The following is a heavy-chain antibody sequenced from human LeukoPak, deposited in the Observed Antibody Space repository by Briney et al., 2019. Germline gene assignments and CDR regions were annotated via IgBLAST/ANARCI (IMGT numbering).Heavy chain of an antibody. CDR3: ANSAHDAFGI. CDR2: TYYRSKWYY. J-gene: IGHJ3*02. CDR1: GDSVSSNSAA. D-gene: IGHD5-18*01. Sequence: SQTLSLTCTISGDSVSSNSAAWNWIRQSPSRGLEWLGKTYYRSKWYYDYALSVKSRITINPDTSKNQFSLRLNSVTPDDTALYYCANSAHDAFGIWGQGTMVTVSS. V-gene: IGHV6-1*01.